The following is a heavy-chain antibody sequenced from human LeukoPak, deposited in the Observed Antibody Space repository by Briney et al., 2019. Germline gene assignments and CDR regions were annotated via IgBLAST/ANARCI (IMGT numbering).Heavy chain of an antibody. V-gene: IGHV3-48*04. CDR3: AREDIVVVVAAMYFDY. CDR1: GFTFSSYS. CDR2: ISSSSSTI. Sequence: GGSLRLSCAASGFTFSSYSMNWVRQAPGKGLEWVSYISSSSSTIYYADSVKGRFTISRDNAKNSLYLQMNSLRAEDTAVYYCAREDIVVVVAAMYFDYWGQGTLVTVSS. J-gene: IGHJ4*02. D-gene: IGHD2-15*01.